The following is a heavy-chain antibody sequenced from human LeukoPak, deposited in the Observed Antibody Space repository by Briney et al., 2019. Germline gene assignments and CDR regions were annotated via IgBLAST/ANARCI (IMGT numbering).Heavy chain of an antibody. V-gene: IGHV4-31*03. CDR3: ARDQGMATIECGY. D-gene: IGHD5-24*01. J-gene: IGHJ4*02. Sequence: SQTLSLTCTVSGGSISSGGYYWSWIRQHPGKGLEWIGYIYYSGSTYYNPSLKSRVTISVDTSKNQFSLKLSSMTAADTAVYYCARDQGMATIECGYWGQGTLVTVSS. CDR1: GGSISSGGYY. CDR2: IYYSGST.